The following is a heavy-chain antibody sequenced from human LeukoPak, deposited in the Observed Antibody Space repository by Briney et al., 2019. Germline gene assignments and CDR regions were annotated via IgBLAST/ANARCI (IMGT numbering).Heavy chain of an antibody. CDR1: GFSFSSYE. D-gene: IGHD3-3*01. Sequence: GGSLRLSCAASGFSFSSYEMNWVRQAPGKGLEWVSYISSSGSTIYYADSVKGRFTISRDNAKNSLYLQMNSLRAEDTAVYYCARHLDDFWSGYHFDYWGQGTLVTVSS. J-gene: IGHJ4*02. CDR2: ISSSGSTI. V-gene: IGHV3-48*03. CDR3: ARHLDDFWSGYHFDY.